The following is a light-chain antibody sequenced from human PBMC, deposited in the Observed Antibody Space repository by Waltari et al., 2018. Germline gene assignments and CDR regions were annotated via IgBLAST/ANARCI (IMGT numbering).Light chain of an antibody. J-gene: IGKJ3*01. Sequence: DIVMTQSPESLAVSLGERATINCKCSLSLLYNSNNKNYLAWYQQKPGQPPKLLIYWASTRESGVPERFSGSGSRTDFTLTISSLQAEDVAVYFCQQYYNTPLTFGPGTKVDVK. V-gene: IGKV4-1*01. CDR1: LSLLYNSNNKNY. CDR2: WAS. CDR3: QQYYNTPLT.